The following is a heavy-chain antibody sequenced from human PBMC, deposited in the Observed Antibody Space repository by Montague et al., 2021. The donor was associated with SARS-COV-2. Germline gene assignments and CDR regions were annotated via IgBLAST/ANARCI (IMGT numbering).Heavy chain of an antibody. Sequence: SETLSLTCVVSGDSITSSNWWSWVRQPPGKGLEWIGEVSRSGPTNYNPSLKSRVTISVDTSKNQFSLKLSSVTAADTAVYYCARDGVLRYFDWLGDRYGMDVWGQGTTVTVSS. CDR1: GDSITSSNW. V-gene: IGHV4-4*02. CDR3: ARDGVLRYFDWLGDRYGMDV. D-gene: IGHD3-9*01. J-gene: IGHJ6*02. CDR2: VSRSGPT.